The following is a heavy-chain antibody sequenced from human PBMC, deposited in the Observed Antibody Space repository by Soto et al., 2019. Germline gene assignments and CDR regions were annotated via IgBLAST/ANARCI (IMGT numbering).Heavy chain of an antibody. CDR2: IGGSGLGT. Sequence: GGSLRLSCAASGFTFNHYAMSWVRQAPGKGLEWVSGIGGSGLGTYYADSVKGRFTISRDNSKDTLYLQMGSLRAEDTAVYYCAKSPLSVTSSYYFDSWGQGILVTVSS. CDR1: GFTFNHYA. D-gene: IGHD4-17*01. V-gene: IGHV3-23*01. CDR3: AKSPLSVTSSYYFDS. J-gene: IGHJ4*02.